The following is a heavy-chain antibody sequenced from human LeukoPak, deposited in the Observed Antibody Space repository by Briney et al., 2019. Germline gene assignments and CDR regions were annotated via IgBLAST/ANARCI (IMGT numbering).Heavy chain of an antibody. J-gene: IGHJ4*02. CDR1: SGSISSSSYY. CDR2: INHSGST. D-gene: IGHD6-19*01. Sequence: SETLSLTCTVSSGSISSSSYYWGWIRQPPGKGLEWIGEINHSGSTNYNPSLKSRVTISVDTSKNQFSLKLSSVTAADTAVYYCARLSRSGYSSGHRSYYFDYWGQGTLVTVSS. CDR3: ARLSRSGYSSGHRSYYFDY. V-gene: IGHV4-39*07.